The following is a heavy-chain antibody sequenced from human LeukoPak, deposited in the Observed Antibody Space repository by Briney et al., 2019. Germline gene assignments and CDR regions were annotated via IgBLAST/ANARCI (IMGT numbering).Heavy chain of an antibody. V-gene: IGHV4-59*01. CDR1: VGSISTYS. Sequence: NPSETLSPTCTVSVGSISTYSWSWIRQPPGKGLEWIGYIYYSGSTNYNPSLKSRVTISIDTSKNQFSLKLSSVTAADTAMYYCTSHYGSGFDSWGQGTLVTVSS. J-gene: IGHJ4*02. D-gene: IGHD3-10*01. CDR3: TSHYGSGFDS. CDR2: IYYSGST.